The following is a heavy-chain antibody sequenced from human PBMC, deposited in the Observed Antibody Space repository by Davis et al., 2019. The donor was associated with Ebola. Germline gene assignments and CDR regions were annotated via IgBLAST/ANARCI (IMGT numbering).Heavy chain of an antibody. CDR2: IYPGDSDT. D-gene: IGHD3-10*01. CDR3: ARHRGVRGTAYFDY. Sequence: PGGSLRLSCKGSGYSFTSYWIGWVRQMPGKGLEWMGIIYPGDSDTRYSPSFQGQVTISADKSISTAYLQWSSLKASDTAMYYCARHRGVRGTAYFDYWGQGTLVTVSS. J-gene: IGHJ4*02. CDR1: GYSFTSYW. V-gene: IGHV5-51*01.